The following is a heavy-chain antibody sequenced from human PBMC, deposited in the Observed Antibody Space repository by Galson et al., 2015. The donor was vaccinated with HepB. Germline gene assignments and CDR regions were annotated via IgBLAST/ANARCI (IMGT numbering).Heavy chain of an antibody. D-gene: IGHD6-6*01. CDR3: AKDFWVGSSSVYYGMDV. CDR1: GFTFSSYG. CDR2: ISYDGSNK. J-gene: IGHJ6*02. Sequence: SLRLSCAASGFTFSSYGMHWVRQAPGKGLEWVAVISYDGSNKYYADSVKGRFTISRDNSKNTLYLQMNSLRAEDTAVYYRAKDFWVGSSSVYYGMDVWGQGTTVTVSS. V-gene: IGHV3-30*18.